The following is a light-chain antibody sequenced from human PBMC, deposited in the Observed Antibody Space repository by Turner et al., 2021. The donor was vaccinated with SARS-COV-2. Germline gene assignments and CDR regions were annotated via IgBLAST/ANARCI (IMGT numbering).Light chain of an antibody. CDR2: DAS. CDR3: HKGEA. Sequence: EIVMTQSPATLSVSPGERATLSCRASQSVASNVAWYQQKPGQAPRLLIYDASTRASDIPTRFSGSGSGTEFTLTISSLQSEDFAVYYCHKGEAFGPGTKVDVK. CDR1: QSVASN. V-gene: IGKV3-15*01. J-gene: IGKJ3*01.